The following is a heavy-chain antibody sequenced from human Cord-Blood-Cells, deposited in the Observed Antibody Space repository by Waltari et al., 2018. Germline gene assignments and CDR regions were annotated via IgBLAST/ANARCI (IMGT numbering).Heavy chain of an antibody. CDR3: ARVGYCSGGSCFDY. D-gene: IGHD2-15*01. CDR2: IYHSWST. V-gene: IGHV4-38-2*01. Sequence: QVQLQESGPGLVKPSETLSLTCAVSGYSISSGYYWGWIRQPPGKGRAWIGSIYHSWSTYYNPSLKSRVTISVDTSKNQFSLKLSSVTAADTAVYYCARVGYCSGGSCFDYWGQGTLVTVSS. J-gene: IGHJ4*02. CDR1: GYSISSGYY.